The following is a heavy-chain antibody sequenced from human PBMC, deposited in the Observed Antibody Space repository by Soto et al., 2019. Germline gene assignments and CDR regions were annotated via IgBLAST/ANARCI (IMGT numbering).Heavy chain of an antibody. CDR3: ARDTSFPLRFGLDV. J-gene: IGHJ6*02. D-gene: IGHD3-16*01. CDR2: IYFDGTT. CDR1: GFTVSNNY. Sequence: SGGSLRLSCAASGFTVSNNYMSWVRQAPGKGLEWVSVIYFDGTTYYADSVKGRFTISRDNSKNTVSLQMNSLRAEDTAVYYCARDTSFPLRFGLDVWGQGTTVTVSS. V-gene: IGHV3-53*01.